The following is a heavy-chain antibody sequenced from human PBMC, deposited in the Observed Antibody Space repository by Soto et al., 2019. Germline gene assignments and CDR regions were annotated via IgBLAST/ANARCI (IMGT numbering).Heavy chain of an antibody. CDR2: INHSGTT. D-gene: IGHD3-3*01. CDR1: GGSFSDYY. V-gene: IGHV4-34*01. J-gene: IGHJ4*02. Sequence: QVQLRQWGAGLLKPSETLSLTCAVFGGSFSDYYWTWIRQPPGKGLEWIGEINHSGTTSYNPSLKSRLTISVDTSNNQFSLKLSSVTAADTAVYYCARKPIYHFFGGYYSVDYWGQGTLVTVSS. CDR3: ARKPIYHFFGGYYSVDY.